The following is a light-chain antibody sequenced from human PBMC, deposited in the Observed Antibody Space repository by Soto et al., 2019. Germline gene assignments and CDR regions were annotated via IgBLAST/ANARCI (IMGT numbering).Light chain of an antibody. V-gene: IGKV1-5*03. Sequence: DIQMAQTASTRSASVPDRFTMTCRASQSISNSLAWYQQKPGKAPKLLIYRASALQSGVPSRFSGSGSGTHFTLTISSLQPEDFATYYCQQLHGYPITFGQGTRLEIK. CDR2: RAS. CDR3: QQLHGYPIT. J-gene: IGKJ5*01. CDR1: QSISNS.